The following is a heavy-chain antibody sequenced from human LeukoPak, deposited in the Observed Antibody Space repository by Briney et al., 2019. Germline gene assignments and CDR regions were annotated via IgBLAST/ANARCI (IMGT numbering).Heavy chain of an antibody. D-gene: IGHD6-13*01. CDR1: GFTFSTYA. V-gene: IGHV3-23*01. Sequence: PGGSLRLTCAASGFTFSTYAMSWVRQAPGKGLEWVSSISARGNNTYYADSVKGRFTISRDNSKNTLHLQMNSLRAEDTAIYYCARAYSSSWYDYWGQGTLVTVSS. CDR3: ARAYSSSWYDY. CDR2: ISARGNNT. J-gene: IGHJ4*02.